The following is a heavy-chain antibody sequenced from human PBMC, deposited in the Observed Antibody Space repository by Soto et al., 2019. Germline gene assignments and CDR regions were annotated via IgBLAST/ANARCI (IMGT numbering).Heavy chain of an antibody. V-gene: IGHV3-11*06. Sequence: GVLRLSCAASGFTFSDYYMSWIRQAPGKGLEWVSYISSSSSYTNCADSVKGRFTISRDNAKNSLYLQMNSLRAEDTAVYYCARAYRIKGMDVWGQGTTVTVSS. CDR1: GFTFSDYY. D-gene: IGHD3-10*01. J-gene: IGHJ6*02. CDR3: ARAYRIKGMDV. CDR2: ISSSSSYT.